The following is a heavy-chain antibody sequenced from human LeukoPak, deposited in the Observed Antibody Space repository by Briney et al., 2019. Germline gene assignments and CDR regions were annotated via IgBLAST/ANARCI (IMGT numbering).Heavy chain of an antibody. V-gene: IGHV4-59*12. CDR3: ARVGTYCTNGVCYGSYYMDV. CDR2: FHNSGTS. D-gene: IGHD2-8*01. J-gene: IGHJ6*03. Sequence: SETLSLTCTVSDDSISDYYRGWIRQPPGKGLEWIGYFHNSGTSTYNPSLKSRVTISADTSKNQFSLKLSSVTAADTAVYYCARVGTYCTNGVCYGSYYMDVWGKGTTVTVSS. CDR1: DDSISDYY.